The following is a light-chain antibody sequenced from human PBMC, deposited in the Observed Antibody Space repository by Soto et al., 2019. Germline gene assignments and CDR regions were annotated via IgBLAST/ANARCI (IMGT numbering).Light chain of an antibody. V-gene: IGKV3-20*01. CDR1: QSVSSSS. J-gene: IGKJ3*01. CDR3: QQYGSSLFP. CDR2: GAS. Sequence: EIVLTQSPGTLSLSPGERATLSCRASQSVSSSSLAWYQHKPGQAPRLLIYGASSRATGIPDRFSGSGSGTDFTLTISRLEPEDFAVYYCQQYGSSLFPFGPGTKVDIK.